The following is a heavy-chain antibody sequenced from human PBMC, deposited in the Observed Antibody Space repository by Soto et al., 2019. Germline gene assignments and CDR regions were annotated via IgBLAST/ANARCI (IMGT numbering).Heavy chain of an antibody. J-gene: IGHJ2*01. Sequence: QVQPQQWGAGLLKPSETLSLTCAVYGGSFSGFYWSWIRQPPGKGLEWIGEINHSGSTNYNPSLKSRVTISADTSKNQFSLQLSSVTAADTAVYYCVSKLGSCTGGSCNWYFDLWGRGTLVTVSS. CDR3: VSKLGSCTGGSCNWYFDL. CDR1: GGSFSGFY. D-gene: IGHD2-15*01. CDR2: INHSGST. V-gene: IGHV4-34*01.